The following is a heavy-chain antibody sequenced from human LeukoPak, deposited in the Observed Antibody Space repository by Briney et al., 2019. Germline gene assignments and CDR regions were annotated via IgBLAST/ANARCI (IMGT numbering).Heavy chain of an antibody. V-gene: IGHV3-23*01. CDR2: ISGSGGST. J-gene: IGHJ4*02. Sequence: GGSLRLSCAASGFTFSSYAMSWARQAPGKGLEWVSAISGSGGSTYYADSVKGRFTISRDNSKNTLYLQMNSLRAEDTAVYYCARSPLGKPQWLVISSYYYFDYWGQGTLVTVSS. CDR3: ARSPLGKPQWLVISSYYYFDY. D-gene: IGHD6-19*01. CDR1: GFTFSSYA.